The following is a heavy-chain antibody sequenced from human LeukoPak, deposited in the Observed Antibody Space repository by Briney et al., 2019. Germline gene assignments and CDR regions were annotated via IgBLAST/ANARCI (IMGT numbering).Heavy chain of an antibody. CDR1: GFTFSSYA. CDR2: ISYDGSNK. J-gene: IGHJ4*02. V-gene: IGHV3-30-3*01. D-gene: IGHD6-19*01. Sequence: PGGSLRLSCAASGFTFSSYAMHWVRQAPGKGPEWVAVISYDGSNKYYADSVKGRFTISRDNSKNTLYLQMNSLRAEDTAVYYCARGRRVAGTRGHYFDYWGQGTLVTVSS. CDR3: ARGRRVAGTRGHYFDY.